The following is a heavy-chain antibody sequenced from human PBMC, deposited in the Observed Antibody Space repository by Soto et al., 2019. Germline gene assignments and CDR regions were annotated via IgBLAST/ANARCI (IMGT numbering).Heavy chain of an antibody. Sequence: PGESLKISCKGSGYSFTSYWIGWVRQMPGKGLEWMGIIYPGDSDTRYSPYFQGQVTISADKSISTAYLQWSSLKASDTAMFYFARHLVRRDYYYCMDVWGQGTTVTVSS. CDR3: ARHLVRRDYYYCMDV. V-gene: IGHV5-51*01. CDR2: IYPGDSDT. CDR1: GYSFTSYW. D-gene: IGHD2-8*01. J-gene: IGHJ6*02.